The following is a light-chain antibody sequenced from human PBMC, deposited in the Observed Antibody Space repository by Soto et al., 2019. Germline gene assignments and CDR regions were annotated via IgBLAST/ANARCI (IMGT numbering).Light chain of an antibody. CDR3: QQYNSHPHS. CDR1: QTVRNNY. Sequence: EFVLTQSPGTLSLSPGERATLSCRASQTVRNNYLAWYQQKPGQAPRLLIYDASSRATGIPDRFSGGGSGTDFTLTISSLQPDDFATYYCQQYNSHPHSFGQGTKLEIK. CDR2: DAS. V-gene: IGKV3-20*01. J-gene: IGKJ2*01.